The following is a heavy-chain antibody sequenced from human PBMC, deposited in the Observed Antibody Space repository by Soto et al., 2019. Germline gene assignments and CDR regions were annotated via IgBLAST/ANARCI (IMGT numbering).Heavy chain of an antibody. CDR2: ISSHNGNT. Sequence: QVHLVQSGTEVKKSGASVRVSCKTSGYSFTTYGISWVRQVPGQGFEWVGWISSHNGNTDYAQNFQDRVAMTTDTTTTTAYLELRSLRSADTALYYCARDPRWDHSNSWYGFGFDHWGHGTLVTVSS. CDR3: ARDPRWDHSNSWYGFGFDH. D-gene: IGHD6-13*01. J-gene: IGHJ4*03. CDR1: GYSFTTYG. V-gene: IGHV1-18*01.